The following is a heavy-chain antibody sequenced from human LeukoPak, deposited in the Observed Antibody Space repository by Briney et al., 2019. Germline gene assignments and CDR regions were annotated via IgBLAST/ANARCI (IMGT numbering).Heavy chain of an antibody. CDR2: IYYSGST. Sequence: SETLSLTCTVSGGSISSSSYYWGWIRQPPGKGLEWIGSIYYSGSTYYNPSLKSRVTISVDTSKNQFSLKLSSVTAADTAVYYCARVGWGGSRVHAFDIWGQGTMVTVSS. V-gene: IGHV4-39*07. CDR3: ARVGWGGSRVHAFDI. D-gene: IGHD2-15*01. CDR1: GGSISSSSYY. J-gene: IGHJ3*02.